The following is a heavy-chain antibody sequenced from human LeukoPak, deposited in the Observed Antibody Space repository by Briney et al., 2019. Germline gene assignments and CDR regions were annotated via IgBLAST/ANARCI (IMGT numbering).Heavy chain of an antibody. CDR1: GFTFSSYA. D-gene: IGHD6-19*01. J-gene: IGHJ4*02. CDR3: AKDYQRAVAGTSYFDY. CDR2: ISASGGST. Sequence: PGGSLRLSCAASGFTFSSYAMTWVRQAPGKGLEWVSGISASGGSTYYADSVKGRFTISRDNSKNTLYLQMNSLRAEDTAVYYRAKDYQRAVAGTSYFDYWGQGTLVTVSS. V-gene: IGHV3-23*01.